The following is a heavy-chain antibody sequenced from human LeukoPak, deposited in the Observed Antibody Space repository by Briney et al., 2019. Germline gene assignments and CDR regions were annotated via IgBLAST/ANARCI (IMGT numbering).Heavy chain of an antibody. Sequence: GASVKVSCKASGYTFTGYYMHWVRQAPGQGLEWMGWISAYNGNTNYAQKLQGRVTMTTDTSTSTAYMELRSLRSDDTAVYYCARDHHPGYSSSLGGFDPWGQGTLVTVSS. D-gene: IGHD6-13*01. CDR2: ISAYNGNT. CDR1: GYTFTGYY. V-gene: IGHV1-18*04. J-gene: IGHJ5*02. CDR3: ARDHHPGYSSSLGGFDP.